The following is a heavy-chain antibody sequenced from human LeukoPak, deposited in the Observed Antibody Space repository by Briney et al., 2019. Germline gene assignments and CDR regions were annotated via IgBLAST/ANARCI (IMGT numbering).Heavy chain of an antibody. J-gene: IGHJ6*02. CDR3: ARELRSGNHYYYGMDV. D-gene: IGHD3-10*01. CDR1: GGSFSDYS. CDR2: ITPSGGT. Sequence: SETLSLTCAVYGGSFSDYSWSWIRQPPGKGLEWVGEITPSGGTNHNPSLMSRVIMSVDTSKNQFSLKLSSVTAADTAVYYCARELRSGNHYYYGMDVWGQGTTVTVSS. V-gene: IGHV4-34*01.